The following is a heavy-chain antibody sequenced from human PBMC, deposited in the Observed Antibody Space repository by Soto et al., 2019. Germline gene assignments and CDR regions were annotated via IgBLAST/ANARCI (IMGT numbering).Heavy chain of an antibody. V-gene: IGHV4-34*01. CDR1: GGSFSRCY. CDR2: INHSGST. CDR3: AIYDLSSFVY. D-gene: IGHD3-3*01. J-gene: IGHJ4*02. Sequence: SETLSLTCALYGGSFSRCYWSWNHQPPGKGLKSIGEINHSGSTNYNPTVMRRFTISVDTSKNQYALKLSSVTAADTAVYFCAIYDLSSFVYWGQVTVVTVSA.